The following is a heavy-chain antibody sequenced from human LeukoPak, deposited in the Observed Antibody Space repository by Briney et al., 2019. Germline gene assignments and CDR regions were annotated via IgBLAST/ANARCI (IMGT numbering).Heavy chain of an antibody. CDR1: GGTFSSYA. Sequence: ALVTVSCKASGGTFSSYAISWVRQAPGQGLEWMGRIIPILGIANYAQKFQGRVTITADKSTSTAYMELSSLRSEDTAVYYCARVIVVVPAPDTYYYYGMDVWGQGTTVTVSS. CDR2: IIPILGIA. D-gene: IGHD2-2*01. CDR3: ARVIVVVPAPDTYYYYGMDV. V-gene: IGHV1-69*04. J-gene: IGHJ6*02.